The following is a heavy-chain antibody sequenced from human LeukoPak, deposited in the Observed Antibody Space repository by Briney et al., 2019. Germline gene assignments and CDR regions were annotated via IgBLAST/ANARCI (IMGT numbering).Heavy chain of an antibody. Sequence: PGASVKVSCKASGYTFTSYDINWVRQATGQGLECMGWMNPNSGYTGYAQKFQGRVTMTRNTSINTAYMELGNLRSEDTAVYYCATISSGWHSDEYWGQGTLVTVSS. CDR2: MNPNSGYT. J-gene: IGHJ4*02. V-gene: IGHV1-8*01. CDR1: GYTFTSYD. CDR3: ATISSGWHSDEY. D-gene: IGHD6-19*01.